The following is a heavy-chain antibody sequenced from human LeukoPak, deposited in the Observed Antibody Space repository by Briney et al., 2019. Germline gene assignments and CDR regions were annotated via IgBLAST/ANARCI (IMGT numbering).Heavy chain of an antibody. V-gene: IGHV1-69*05. CDR2: IIPIFGTA. CDR1: GGTFSSYA. Sequence: SVKVSCKASGGTFSSYAISWVRQAPGQGLEWMGGIIPIFGTANYAQKFQGRVTITTDESTSTAYMELSSLRSEDTAVYYCARAHVGYCSGGSCYGYDWGQGTLVTVSS. CDR3: ARAHVGYCSGGSCYGYD. D-gene: IGHD2-15*01. J-gene: IGHJ4*02.